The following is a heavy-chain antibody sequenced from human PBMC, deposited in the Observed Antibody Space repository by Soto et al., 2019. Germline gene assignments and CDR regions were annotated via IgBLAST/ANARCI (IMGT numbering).Heavy chain of an antibody. CDR2: INRDGGER. CDR1: GFSFSNYC. V-gene: IGHV3-7*03. J-gene: IGHJ4*02. CDR3: ARDAAFCLDC. Sequence: GGSLRLSCAASGFSFSNYCMAWVRQAPGKGLEWVANINRDGGERYHADSVRGRFTIFRDNSENSLYLQMNRLRAEDTAVYYCARDAAFCLDCWGRGTLVTVSS.